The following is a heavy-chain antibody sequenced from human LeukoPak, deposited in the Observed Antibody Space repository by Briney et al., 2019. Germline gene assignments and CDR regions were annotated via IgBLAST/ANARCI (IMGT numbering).Heavy chain of an antibody. CDR1: GFTFSSYG. CDR2: ISGSAYNS. V-gene: IGHV3-23*01. CDR3: AKHSGSYFIYYVDS. Sequence: GGSLRLSCAASGFTFSSYGMSWVRQAPGKGLEWVSTISGSAYNSYCADSVKGRFTISRDNSANTLYLQMNSLRAEDTALYYCAKHSGSYFIYYVDSWGQGTLVTVSS. J-gene: IGHJ4*02. D-gene: IGHD1-26*01.